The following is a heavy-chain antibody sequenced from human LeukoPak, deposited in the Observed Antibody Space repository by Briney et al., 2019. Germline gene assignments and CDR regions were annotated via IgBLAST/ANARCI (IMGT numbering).Heavy chain of an antibody. CDR1: GFTFSSYS. CDR2: ISSSSSTI. CDR3: AKVGRFGVVISYFDY. D-gene: IGHD3-3*01. J-gene: IGHJ4*02. V-gene: IGHV3-48*04. Sequence: PGGSLRLSCAASGFTFSSYSMNWVRQAPGKGLEWVSYISSSSSTIYYADSVKGRFTISRDNAKNSLYLQMNSLRAEDTAVYYCAKVGRFGVVISYFDYWGQGTLVTVSS.